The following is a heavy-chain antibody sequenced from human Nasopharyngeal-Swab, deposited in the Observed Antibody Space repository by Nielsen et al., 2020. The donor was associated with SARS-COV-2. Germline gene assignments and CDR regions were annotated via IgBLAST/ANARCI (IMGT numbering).Heavy chain of an antibody. CDR2: ISAYNGNT. CDR3: ASDGLYDYVWGSYRYRWFDP. J-gene: IGHJ5*02. V-gene: IGHV1-18*01. D-gene: IGHD3-16*02. CDR1: GYTFTSYG. Sequence: ASVKVSCKASGYTFTSYGISWVRQAPGQGLEWMGWISAYNGNTNYAQKLQGRVTMTTDTSTSTAYMELRSLRSDDTAVYYCASDGLYDYVWGSYRYRWFDPWGQGTLVTVSS.